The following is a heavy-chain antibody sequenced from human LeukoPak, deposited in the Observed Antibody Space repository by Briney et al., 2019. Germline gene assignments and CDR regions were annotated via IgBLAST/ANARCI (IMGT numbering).Heavy chain of an antibody. V-gene: IGHV3-23*01. Sequence: GGSLRLSCAASGFTFSSYAMSWVRQAPGKGLEWVSGFSGSSGSTYYTDSVKGRFNISRDNSKNTLYLQMNSLRAEDTAVYYCARDKMDTIFGVVNPLSIWGQGTLVTVSS. CDR2: FSGSSGST. J-gene: IGHJ4*02. D-gene: IGHD3-3*01. CDR1: GFTFSSYA. CDR3: ARDKMDTIFGVVNPLSI.